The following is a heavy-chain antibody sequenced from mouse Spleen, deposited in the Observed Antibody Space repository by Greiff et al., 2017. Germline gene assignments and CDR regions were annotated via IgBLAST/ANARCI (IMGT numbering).Heavy chain of an antibody. Sequence: QVQLQQSGPGLVQPSQSLSITCTVSGFSLTSYGVHWVRQSPGKGLEWLGVIWSGGSTDYNAAFIFRLSISKDNSKSQVFFKMNSLQADDTAIYYCARNRAIGGFAYWGQGTLVTVSA. CDR3: ARNRAIGGFAY. CDR1: GFSLTSYG. CDR2: IWSGGST. J-gene: IGHJ3*01. V-gene: IGHV2-2*01. D-gene: IGHD3-3*01.